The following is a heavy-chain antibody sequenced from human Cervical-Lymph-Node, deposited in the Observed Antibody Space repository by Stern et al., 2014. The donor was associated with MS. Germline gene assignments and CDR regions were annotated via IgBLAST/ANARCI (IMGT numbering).Heavy chain of an antibody. D-gene: IGHD5-18*01. CDR2: SDYSGST. CDR3: ARRRIQLWLPFDY. Sequence: QVQLQESGPGLVKPSETLSLTCTVSGGSVSSGSYYWSWIRQPPGKGLEWIGYSDYSGSTNYNPSLKSRVTISVDTSKNQFSLKLSSVTAADTAVYYCARRRIQLWLPFDYWGQGTLVTVSS. J-gene: IGHJ4*02. CDR1: GGSVSSGSYY. V-gene: IGHV4-61*01.